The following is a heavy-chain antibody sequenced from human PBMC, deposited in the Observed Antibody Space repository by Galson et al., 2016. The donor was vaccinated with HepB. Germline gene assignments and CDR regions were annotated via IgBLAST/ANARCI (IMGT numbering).Heavy chain of an antibody. CDR2: LYSGEDT. V-gene: IGHV4-39*01. CDR1: GGSISSDYY. J-gene: IGHJ4*02. CDR3: VRLGTAAAVANRRGSVY. Sequence: SETLSLTCIVSGGSISSDYYWGWIRQPPGRGLEWIGSLYSGEDTYYNPSLTSRVTVSADMSRNQFFLSLTSVTAADTAIYYCVRLGTAAAVANRRGSVYWSQGTRVTVSS. D-gene: IGHD6-13*01.